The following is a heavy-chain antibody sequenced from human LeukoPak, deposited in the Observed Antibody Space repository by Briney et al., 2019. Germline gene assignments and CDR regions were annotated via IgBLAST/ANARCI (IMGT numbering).Heavy chain of an antibody. Sequence: SGTLSLTCTVAGGSISSYYWSWIRQPPGKGLEWIGYIYYSGSTNYNPSLKSRVTISVDTSKNQFSLKLSSVTAADTAVYYCARDGGYGSGAFDIWGQGTMVTVSS. V-gene: IGHV4-59*01. CDR3: ARDGGYGSGAFDI. CDR2: IYYSGST. D-gene: IGHD3-10*01. CDR1: GGSISSYY. J-gene: IGHJ3*02.